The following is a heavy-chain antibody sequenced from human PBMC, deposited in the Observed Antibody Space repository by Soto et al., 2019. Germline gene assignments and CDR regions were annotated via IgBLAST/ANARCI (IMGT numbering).Heavy chain of an antibody. V-gene: IGHV4-34*01. Sequence: SETLSLTCAVYGGSFSGYYWTWIRQPPGTGLEWIGEINHSGSTNYNPSLKSRVTISVDTSKNQFSLKLTSVTAADTAVYYCARVWFGERNWFDPWGQGTLVTVSS. J-gene: IGHJ5*02. CDR3: ARVWFGERNWFDP. D-gene: IGHD3-10*01. CDR1: GGSFSGYY. CDR2: INHSGST.